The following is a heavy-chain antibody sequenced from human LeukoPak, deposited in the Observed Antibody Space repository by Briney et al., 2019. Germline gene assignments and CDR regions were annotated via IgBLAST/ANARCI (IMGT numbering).Heavy chain of an antibody. Sequence: PSETLSLTCTVSGGSISSSPYYWGWIRRPPGKGLEWIGSIYYSGTTHYSPSLESRVTISVDTSKNQFSLKLASVTAADTAIYYCAKGAGGFSYYNWFDPWGQGTLVTVSS. CDR3: AKGAGGFSYYNWFDP. V-gene: IGHV4-39*07. J-gene: IGHJ5*02. CDR1: GGSISSSPYY. D-gene: IGHD5-18*01. CDR2: IYYSGTT.